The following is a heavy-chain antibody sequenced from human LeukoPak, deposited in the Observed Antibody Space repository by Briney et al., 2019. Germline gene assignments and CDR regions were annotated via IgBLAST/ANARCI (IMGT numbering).Heavy chain of an antibody. CDR2: INPNSGGT. V-gene: IGHV1-2*02. D-gene: IGHD2-15*01. CDR3: ARGASGYCSGGSCYSDY. CDR1: GYTFTGYY. J-gene: IGHJ4*02. Sequence: ASVKVSCKASGYTFTGYYMHWVRQAPGQGLEWMGWINPNSGGTNYAQKFQGRVTMTRDTSISTAYMELSRLRSDDTAVYYCARGASGYCSGGSCYSDYWCQGTLVTVSS.